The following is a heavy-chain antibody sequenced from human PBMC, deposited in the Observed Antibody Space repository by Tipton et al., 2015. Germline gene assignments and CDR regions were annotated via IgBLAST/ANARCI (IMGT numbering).Heavy chain of an antibody. CDR3: ARTDALGHFDY. D-gene: IGHD2-8*01. CDR1: GDSISSGSSY. J-gene: IGHJ4*02. CDR2: IFYDGST. Sequence: TLSLTCTVSGDSISSGSSYWSWIRQPPGKGLEWIGYIFYDGSTNYNPSLKSRLTISVDTSKNQFSLRLSSVTAADTAVYFCARTDALGHFDYWGLGTLVTVSS. V-gene: IGHV4-61*01.